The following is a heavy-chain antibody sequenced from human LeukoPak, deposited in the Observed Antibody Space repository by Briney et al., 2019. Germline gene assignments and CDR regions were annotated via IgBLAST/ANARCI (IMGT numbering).Heavy chain of an antibody. D-gene: IGHD2-15*01. J-gene: IGHJ5*02. CDR1: GGSISNYY. CDR3: ARGGSTNWFDP. V-gene: IGHV4-59*08. CDR2: IYYSGST. Sequence: SETLSLTCTVSGGSISNYYWSWIRQPPGKGLEWIGFIYYSGSTNYNPSLKSRVTISVDTSKNQFSLELSSVTAADTAVYYCARGGSTNWFDPWGQGTLVTVSS.